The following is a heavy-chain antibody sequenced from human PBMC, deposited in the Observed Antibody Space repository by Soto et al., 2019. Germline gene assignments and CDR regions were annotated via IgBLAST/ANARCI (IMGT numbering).Heavy chain of an antibody. CDR2: IRGNGGST. J-gene: IGHJ6*04. CDR1: GTSFGIHP. Sequence: WVSLRLSCSASGTSFGIHPMRWDRKAPGCGLVWVSAIRGNGGSTYYADSVKGRLTISRDNSRNTLYLQMNSLRAEATAEYDCAKVPATATCWYYCGMDVWGKGNTGIVSS. CDR3: AKVPATATCWYYCGMDV. D-gene: IGHD5-18*01. V-gene: IGHV3-23*01.